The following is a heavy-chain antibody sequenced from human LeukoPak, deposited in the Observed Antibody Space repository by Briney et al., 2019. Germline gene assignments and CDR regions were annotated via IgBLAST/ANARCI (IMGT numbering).Heavy chain of an antibody. Sequence: ASVKVSCKASGYTFNKFGISWVRQAPGQGLEWVGWISAYDGNTEYAQNFQGRVPMTTDTSTSTAYMDLRSLRSDDTAVYYCARDKVIASAGTPNWFDPWGQGTLVTVSS. V-gene: IGHV1-18*01. CDR1: GYTFNKFG. J-gene: IGHJ5*02. CDR2: ISAYDGNT. CDR3: ARDKVIASAGTPNWFDP. D-gene: IGHD6-13*01.